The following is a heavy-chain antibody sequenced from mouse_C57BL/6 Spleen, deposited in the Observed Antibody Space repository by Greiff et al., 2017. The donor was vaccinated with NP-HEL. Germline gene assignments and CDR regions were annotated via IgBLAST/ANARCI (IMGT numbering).Heavy chain of an antibody. V-gene: IGHV1-80*01. CDR2: IYPGDGDT. D-gene: IGHD3-2*02. CDR3: ARGEGDSSESWFAY. Sequence: VQLQQSGAELVKPGASVKISCKASGYAFSSYWMNWVKQRPGKGLEWIGQIYPGDGDTNYNGKFKGKATLTADKSSSTAYMKLSSLTSEDASVYFCARGEGDSSESWFAYWGQGTLVTVSA. CDR1: GYAFSSYW. J-gene: IGHJ3*01.